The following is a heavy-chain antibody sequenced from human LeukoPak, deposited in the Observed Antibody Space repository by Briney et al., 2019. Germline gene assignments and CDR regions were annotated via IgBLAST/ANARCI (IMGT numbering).Heavy chain of an antibody. Sequence: PSETLSLTCTVSGGSISSYYWSWIRQPPGKGLEWIGYIYYSGSTNYNPSLKSRVTISVDTSKNQFSLKLSSVTAADTAVYYCARTVVAVSSPLFDYWGQGTLVTVSS. D-gene: IGHD2-15*01. V-gene: IGHV4-59*01. CDR1: GGSISSYY. CDR3: ARTVVAVSSPLFDY. J-gene: IGHJ4*02. CDR2: IYYSGST.